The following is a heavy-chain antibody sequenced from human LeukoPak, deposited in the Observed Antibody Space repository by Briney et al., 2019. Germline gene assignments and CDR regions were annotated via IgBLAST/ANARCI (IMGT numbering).Heavy chain of an antibody. CDR3: ARESGWLIDY. V-gene: IGHV3-21*05. CDR2: ISSSSSHR. CDR1: GFTFSTYS. Sequence: GGSLRLSCAASGFTFSTYSMNWARQAPGKGLEWVSYISSSSSHRYYADSVKGRFTISRDNAKNSLYLQMNSLTDEDTAVYYCARESGWLIDYWGQGTLVTVSS. D-gene: IGHD6-19*01. J-gene: IGHJ4*02.